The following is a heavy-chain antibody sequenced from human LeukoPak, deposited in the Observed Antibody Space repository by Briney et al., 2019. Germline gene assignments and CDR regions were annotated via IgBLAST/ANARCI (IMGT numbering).Heavy chain of an antibody. V-gene: IGHV1-8*03. J-gene: IGHJ4*02. CDR3: ARGGVGYDILTGQPQDDDY. CDR1: GYTFTSYD. CDR2: MNPNSGNT. D-gene: IGHD3-9*01. Sequence: GSVKVSCKASGYTFTSYDINWVRQATGQGLEWMGWMNPNSGNTGYAQKFQGRVTITRNTSISTAYMELSSLRSEDTAVYYCARGGVGYDILTGQPQDDDYWGQGTLVTVSS.